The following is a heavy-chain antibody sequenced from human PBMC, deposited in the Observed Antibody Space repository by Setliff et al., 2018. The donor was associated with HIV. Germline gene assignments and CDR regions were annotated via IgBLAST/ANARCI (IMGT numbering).Heavy chain of an antibody. V-gene: IGHV4-38-2*02. Sequence: LSLTCTVSGYSIRGGFYWGWIRQPPGKGLEWIGSLSHYGSTYYNPSLKNRVLMSLDTSKNQFSLRLSSVTAADTALYFCARRGGGNYQTLYYFDYWGQGRLVTVSS. D-gene: IGHD3-10*01. CDR2: LSHYGST. J-gene: IGHJ4*02. CDR1: GYSIRGGFY. CDR3: ARRGGGNYQTLYYFDY.